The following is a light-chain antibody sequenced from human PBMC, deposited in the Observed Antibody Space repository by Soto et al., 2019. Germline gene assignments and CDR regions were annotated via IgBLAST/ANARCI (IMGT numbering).Light chain of an antibody. CDR2: GAS. J-gene: IGKJ1*01. CDR3: QQYNNWPLT. V-gene: IGKV3-15*01. CDR1: QSVSIH. Sequence: EILMTQSPPTLSVSPGERATLSCRASQSVSIHLAWYQQKLGQAPRVLIYGASTRATGIPARFSGSGSGTKFTLTISSLQSEDFAVYYCQQYNNWPLTFGQGTKVEIK.